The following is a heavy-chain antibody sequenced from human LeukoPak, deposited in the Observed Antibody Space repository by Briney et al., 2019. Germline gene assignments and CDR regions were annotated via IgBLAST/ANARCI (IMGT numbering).Heavy chain of an antibody. CDR3: VKLEYYFDSTGYLDS. CDR1: GLVFDDYG. J-gene: IGHJ4*02. V-gene: IGHV3-20*04. CDR2: INWNGDST. D-gene: IGHD3-22*01. Sequence: GGSLRLSRAASGLVFDDYGMTWVRHGPGKGLERVSTINWNGDSTAYADSVKGRFTISRDNAKNSLYLQMNSLRDEDTAFYYCVKLEYYFDSTGYLDSWGQGSLVTVSS.